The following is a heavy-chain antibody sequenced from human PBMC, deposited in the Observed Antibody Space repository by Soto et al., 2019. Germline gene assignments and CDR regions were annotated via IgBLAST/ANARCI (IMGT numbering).Heavy chain of an antibody. CDR1: GYTFTTFG. CDR2: ISTDKGHT. CDR3: ATRSPAFDY. Sequence: QVQLVQSGPEVKKPGASVKVSCRTSGYTFTTFGITWVRQAPGQGLEWMGWISTDKGHTNYAQKFQGRVTMTTDTSKSTGYMELRSLRSDDTAIYYCATRSPAFDYWGQGTLVTVST. J-gene: IGHJ4*02. V-gene: IGHV1-18*01.